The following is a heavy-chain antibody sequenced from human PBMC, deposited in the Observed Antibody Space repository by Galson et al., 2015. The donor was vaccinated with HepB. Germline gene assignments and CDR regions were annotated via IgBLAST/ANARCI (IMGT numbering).Heavy chain of an antibody. CDR2: IRSKAYGGTT. D-gene: IGHD4-17*01. CDR3: TREGSTVTTNWDYYYYGMDV. Sequence: SLRLSCAASGFTFGDYAMSWVRQAPGKGLEWVGFIRSKAYGGTTEYAASVKGRFTISRDDSKSIAYLQMNSLKTEDTAVYYCTREGSTVTTNWDYYYYGMDVWGQGTTVTVSS. V-gene: IGHV3-49*04. CDR1: GFTFGDYA. J-gene: IGHJ6*02.